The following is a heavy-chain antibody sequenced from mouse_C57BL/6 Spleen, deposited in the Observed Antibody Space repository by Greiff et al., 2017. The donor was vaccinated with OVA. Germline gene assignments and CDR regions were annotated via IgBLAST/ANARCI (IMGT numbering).Heavy chain of an antibody. CDR1: GYTFTSYG. Sequence: QVQLQQSGAELARPGASVKLSCKASGYTFTSYGISWVKQRTGQGLEWIGEIYPRSGNTYYNEKFKGKATLTADKSSSTSYMELRSLTSEDSAVYFCAKKEGHAMDYWGQGTSVTVSS. J-gene: IGHJ4*01. V-gene: IGHV1-81*01. CDR3: AKKEGHAMDY. CDR2: IYPRSGNT.